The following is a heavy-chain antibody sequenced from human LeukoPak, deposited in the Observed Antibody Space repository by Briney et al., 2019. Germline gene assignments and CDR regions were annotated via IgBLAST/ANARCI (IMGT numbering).Heavy chain of an antibody. CDR1: GGSISSSSYF. CDR3: ARQISINLIDY. D-gene: IGHD1-14*01. J-gene: IGHJ4*02. CDR2: IYYSGST. Sequence: SETLSLTCTVSGGSISSSSYFWGWIRQPPGKGLEWIGSIYYSGSTNYNPSLKSRVTISVDTSKNQFSLKLRSVTAADTAVYYCARQISINLIDYWGQGTLVTVSS. V-gene: IGHV4-39*01.